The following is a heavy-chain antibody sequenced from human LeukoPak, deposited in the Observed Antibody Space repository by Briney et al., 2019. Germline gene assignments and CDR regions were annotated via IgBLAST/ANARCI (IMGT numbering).Heavy chain of an antibody. CDR3: ASEPAIPFDY. V-gene: IGHV3-21*01. J-gene: IGHJ4*02. CDR1: GFTFSSYS. CDR2: ISSSSSYI. D-gene: IGHD2-2*01. Sequence: GGSLRLSCAASGFTFSSYSMNWVRQAPGKGLEWVSSISSSSSYIYYADSVKGRFTISGDNAKNSLYLQMNSLRAEDTAVYYCASEPAIPFDYWGQGTLVTVSS.